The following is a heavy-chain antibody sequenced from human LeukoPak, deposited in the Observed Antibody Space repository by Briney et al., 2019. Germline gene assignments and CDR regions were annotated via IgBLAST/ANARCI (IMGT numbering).Heavy chain of an antibody. CDR2: IYYSGST. Sequence: SETLSLTCTVSGGSISSGDYYWSWLRQPPGKGLEWIGYIYYSGSTYYNPSLKSRVTISVDTSKNQFSLKLSSVTAADTAVYYCARGGYSYGYFDYWGQGTLVTVSS. D-gene: IGHD5-18*01. CDR1: GGSISSGDYY. CDR3: ARGGYSYGYFDY. J-gene: IGHJ4*02. V-gene: IGHV4-30-4*08.